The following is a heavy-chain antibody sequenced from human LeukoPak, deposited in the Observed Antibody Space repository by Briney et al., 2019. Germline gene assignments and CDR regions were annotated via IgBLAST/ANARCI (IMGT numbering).Heavy chain of an antibody. J-gene: IGHJ4*02. D-gene: IGHD3-22*01. CDR3: ARAGSSYYYDSSGYYGFDY. Sequence: ASVKVSCKASGYTFTGYYMHWVRQAPGQGLEWMGWINPNSGGTNYARKFQGRVTMTRDTSISTAYMELSRLRSDDTAMYYCARAGSSYYYDSSGYYGFDYWGQGTLVTVSS. CDR2: INPNSGGT. CDR1: GYTFTGYY. V-gene: IGHV1-2*02.